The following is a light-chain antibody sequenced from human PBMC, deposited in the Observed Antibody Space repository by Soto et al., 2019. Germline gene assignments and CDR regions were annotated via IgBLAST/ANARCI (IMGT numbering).Light chain of an antibody. J-gene: IGLJ1*01. CDR3: SSYTSSSTS. V-gene: IGLV2-14*01. Sequence: QSVLTQPASVSGSPGQSITISCTGTSSDVGGYNYVSWYQQHPGKAPKLMIYEVSNRPSGVSNRFSGSKSGNTAYLTISGLQAEDEADYYCSSYTSSSTSFGTGTKVTVL. CDR2: EVS. CDR1: SSDVGGYNY.